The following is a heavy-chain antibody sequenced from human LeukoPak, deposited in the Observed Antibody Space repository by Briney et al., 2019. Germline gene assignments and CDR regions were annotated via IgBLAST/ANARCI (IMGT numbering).Heavy chain of an antibody. D-gene: IGHD2-15*01. CDR3: ATSPDIVVVVAATRGGAFDY. V-gene: IGHV4-39*07. J-gene: IGHJ4*02. Sequence: SETLSLTCTVSGGSISSSSYYWGWIRQPPGKGLECIGSIYYSGSTYYNPSLKSRVTISVDTSKNQFSLKLSSVTAADTAVYYCATSPDIVVVVAATRGGAFDYWGQGTLVTVSS. CDR1: GGSISSSSYY. CDR2: IYYSGST.